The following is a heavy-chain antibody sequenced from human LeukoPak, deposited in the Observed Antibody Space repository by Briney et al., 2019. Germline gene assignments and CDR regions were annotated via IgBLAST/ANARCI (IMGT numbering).Heavy chain of an antibody. V-gene: IGHV3-23*01. D-gene: IGHD6-19*01. Sequence: AGGSLRLSCAASGFTFSNYNMNWVRQAPGKGLEWVSAISGNGGSTYYADSVKGRFTISRDNSKNTLYLQMNSLRAEDTAVYYCAKGRAVAGTWRYWGQGTLVTVSS. CDR3: AKGRAVAGTWRY. CDR1: GFTFSNYN. CDR2: ISGNGGST. J-gene: IGHJ4*02.